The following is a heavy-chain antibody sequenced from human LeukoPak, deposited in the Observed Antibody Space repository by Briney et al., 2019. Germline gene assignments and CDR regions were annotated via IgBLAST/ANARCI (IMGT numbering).Heavy chain of an antibody. CDR1: GFTFSSYG. V-gene: IGHV3-33*01. Sequence: GRSLRLSCAASGFTFSSYGMHWVRQAPGKGLEWVAVIWYGGSNKYYADSVKGRFTISRDNSKNTLYLQMNSLRAEDTAVYYCAREQQLVSPSFDYWGQGTLVTVSS. D-gene: IGHD6-13*01. CDR2: IWYGGSNK. CDR3: AREQQLVSPSFDY. J-gene: IGHJ4*02.